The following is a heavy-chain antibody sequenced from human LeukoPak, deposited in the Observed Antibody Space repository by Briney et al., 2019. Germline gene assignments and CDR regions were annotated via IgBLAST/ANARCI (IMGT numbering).Heavy chain of an antibody. D-gene: IGHD1-14*01. CDR3: VRGINPADY. Sequence: PSETLSLTCTVSGYSISYGYYWSWVRQSPGKGLEWIASIFQSGSTYYTPSLQSRVTISLDMSKNQFSLKMSSVTAADTAVYYCVRGINPADYWGQGTLVTVSS. CDR1: GYSISYGYY. J-gene: IGHJ4*02. CDR2: IFQSGST. V-gene: IGHV4-38-2*02.